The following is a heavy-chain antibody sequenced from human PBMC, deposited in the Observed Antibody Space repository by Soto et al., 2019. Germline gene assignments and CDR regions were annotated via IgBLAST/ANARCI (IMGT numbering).Heavy chain of an antibody. CDR2: IYYSGST. D-gene: IGHD3-10*01. CDR1: GGSISSYY. J-gene: IGHJ4*02. V-gene: IGHV4-59*01. CDR3: ARLQFGEGFDY. Sequence: SETLSLTCTVSGGSISSYYWSWIRQPPGKGLEWIGYIYYSGSTNYNTSLKSRVTISVDTSKNKFSLKLSSVTAADTAVYYCARLQFGEGFDYWGQGALLTVSS.